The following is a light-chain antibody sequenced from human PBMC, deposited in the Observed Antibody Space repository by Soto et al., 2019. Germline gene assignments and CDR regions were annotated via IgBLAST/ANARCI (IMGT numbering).Light chain of an antibody. CDR3: QQYSSSPPLT. CDR1: QSVSSSH. J-gene: IGKJ4*01. CDR2: GAS. Sequence: EIVLTQSPGTLSLSPGERATLSCRASQSVSSSHLAWYQQKPGQAPRLLIYGASSRATGIPDRFSGSGSGTDFTLTISRLEPEDFVVYYCQQYSSSPPLTFGGGTKVDI. V-gene: IGKV3-20*01.